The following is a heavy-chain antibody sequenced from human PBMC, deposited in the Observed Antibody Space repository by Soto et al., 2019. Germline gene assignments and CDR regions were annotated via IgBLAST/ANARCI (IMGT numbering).Heavy chain of an antibody. CDR1: GFTFSSYA. Sequence: GGSLRLSCAASGFTFSSYAMHWVRQAPGKGLEWVAVISYDGSNKYCADSVKGRFTISRDNSKNTLYLQMNSLRAEDTAVYYCARAQGLSSSWRNYYYYGMDVWGQGTTVTVSS. CDR3: ARAQGLSSSWRNYYYYGMDV. V-gene: IGHV3-30-3*01. J-gene: IGHJ6*02. D-gene: IGHD6-13*01. CDR2: ISYDGSNK.